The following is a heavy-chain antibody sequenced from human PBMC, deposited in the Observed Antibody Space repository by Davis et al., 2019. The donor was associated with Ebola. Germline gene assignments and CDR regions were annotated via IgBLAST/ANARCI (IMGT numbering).Heavy chain of an antibody. V-gene: IGHV1-18*01. CDR2: ISTYNGNT. Sequence: AASVKVSCKASGYTFTSYGISWVRQAPGQGLEWMGWISTYNGNTKYAQKLQGRVTMTTDTSTSTAYMELRSLRSDDTAVYCCASGSHAVYYYYNMDVWGQGTTVTVSS. CDR3: ASGSHAVYYYYNMDV. J-gene: IGHJ6*02. CDR1: GYTFTSYG.